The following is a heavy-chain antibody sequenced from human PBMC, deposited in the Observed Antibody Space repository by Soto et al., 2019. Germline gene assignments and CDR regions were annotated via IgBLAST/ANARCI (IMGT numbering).Heavy chain of an antibody. J-gene: IGHJ4*02. Sequence: EAQLLESGGDLEQPGGSLRLSCTASGFAFSTFGMSWVRQAPGKGLEWVSGISNSGYDTYYADSVKGRLTISRDNSKNTLYLQMSSLRGDDTAVYYCASNSMTHDYWGQGTLVTVSS. V-gene: IGHV3-23*01. CDR1: GFAFSTFG. CDR3: ASNSMTHDY. CDR2: ISNSGYDT. D-gene: IGHD3-22*01.